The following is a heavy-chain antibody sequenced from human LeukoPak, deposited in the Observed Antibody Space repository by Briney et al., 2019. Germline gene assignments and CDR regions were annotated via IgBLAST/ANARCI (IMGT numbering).Heavy chain of an antibody. J-gene: IGHJ5*02. CDR3: AREGDYGAAGWFDP. CDR2: INPSGGST. CDR1: GYTFTSYY. D-gene: IGHD4-17*01. V-gene: IGHV1-46*01. Sequence: ASVKVSCTASGYTFTSYYMRWVRQAPGQGLEWVGIINPSGGSTSYAQKFQGRFTMTRDMSTSTVYMELGSLRSEATAVYYCAREGDYGAAGWFDPWGQGTLVTVSS.